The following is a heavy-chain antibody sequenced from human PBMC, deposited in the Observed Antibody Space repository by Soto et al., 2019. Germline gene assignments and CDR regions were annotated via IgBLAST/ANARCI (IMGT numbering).Heavy chain of an antibody. J-gene: IGHJ3*02. D-gene: IGHD1-20*01. CDR1: GGSISSGGYS. Sequence: QLQLQESGSGLVKPSQTLSLTCAVSGGSISSGGYSWSWIRQPPGKGLEWIGYIYHSGSTYYNPSLKSRVTISVDRSKDQFSLKLSSVTAADTAVNYCARSGGLRITVTTGVRYAFDIWGQGTMVTVSS. CDR2: IYHSGST. CDR3: ARSGGLRITVTTGVRYAFDI. V-gene: IGHV4-30-2*01.